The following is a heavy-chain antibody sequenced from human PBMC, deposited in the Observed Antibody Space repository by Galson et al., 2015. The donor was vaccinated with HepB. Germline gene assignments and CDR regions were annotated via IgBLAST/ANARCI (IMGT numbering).Heavy chain of an antibody. Sequence: SVKVSCKASGYTFTSYAMHWVRQAPGQRLEWMGWINAGNGNTKYSQKFQGRVTITRDTSASTAYMELSSLRSEDTAVYYCARDRVTMVRGVIITTAFDIWGQGTMVTVSS. V-gene: IGHV1-3*01. CDR3: ARDRVTMVRGVIITTAFDI. D-gene: IGHD3-10*01. CDR1: GYTFTSYA. J-gene: IGHJ3*02. CDR2: INAGNGNT.